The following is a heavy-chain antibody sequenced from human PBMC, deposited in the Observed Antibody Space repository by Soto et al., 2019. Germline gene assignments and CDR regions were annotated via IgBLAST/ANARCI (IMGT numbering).Heavy chain of an antibody. CDR3: ATDYDILTGPLGSWFDP. V-gene: IGHV1-69*06. CDR1: GGTFSSYA. J-gene: IGHJ5*02. D-gene: IGHD3-9*01. Sequence: SVKVSCKTSGGTFSSYAISWVRQAPGQGLEWMGGIIPIFGTANYAQKFQGRVTITADKSTSTAYMELSSLRSEDTAVYYCATDYDILTGPLGSWFDPWGQGTLVTVSS. CDR2: IIPIFGTA.